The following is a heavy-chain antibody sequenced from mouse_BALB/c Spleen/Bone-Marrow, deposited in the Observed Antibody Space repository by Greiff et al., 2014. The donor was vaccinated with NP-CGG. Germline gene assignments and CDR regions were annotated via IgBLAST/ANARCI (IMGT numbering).Heavy chain of an antibody. CDR3: ARGPNWDGPAWFVY. CDR2: IDPSDTET. CDR1: GYSFTTYW. J-gene: IGHJ3*01. V-gene: IGHV1S126*01. D-gene: IGHD4-1*01. Sequence: QVQLKHSGPQLVRPGASMKISCKASGYSFTTYWMHWVKQRPGQGLEWIGMIDPSDTETRLNERFKDKATLTVDKSSSTAYMQLSSPTSEDSAVYYCARGPNWDGPAWFVYWGQGTLVTVSA.